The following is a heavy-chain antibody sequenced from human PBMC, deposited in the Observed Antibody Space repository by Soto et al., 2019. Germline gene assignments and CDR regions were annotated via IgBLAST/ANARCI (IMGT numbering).Heavy chain of an antibody. J-gene: IGHJ4*02. D-gene: IGHD2-15*01. V-gene: IGHV4-34*01. CDR3: ARAAVAAGGPFDK. Sequence: PSETLSLTCAVSGGSFSGFFWGWIRQPPGKGLEWIGEVNHGGSTNYNPSLKSRVTISSDTSKNHFSLTLRSVTAADTAVYYCARAAVAAGGPFDKWGQGXLVTVSS. CDR1: GGSFSGFF. CDR2: VNHGGST.